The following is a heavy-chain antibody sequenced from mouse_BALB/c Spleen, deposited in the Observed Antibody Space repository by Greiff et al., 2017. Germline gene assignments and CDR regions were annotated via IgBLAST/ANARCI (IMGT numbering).Heavy chain of an antibody. CDR1: GYTFTSYW. V-gene: IGHV1-87*01. Sequence: VKLMESGAELARPGASVKLSCKASGYTFTSYWMQWVKQRPGQGLEWIGAIYPGDGDTRYTQKFKGKATLTADKSSSTAYMQLSSLASEDSAVYYCAREGGSYWYFDVWGAGTTVTVSS. CDR2: IYPGDGDT. J-gene: IGHJ1*01. CDR3: AREGGSYWYFDV.